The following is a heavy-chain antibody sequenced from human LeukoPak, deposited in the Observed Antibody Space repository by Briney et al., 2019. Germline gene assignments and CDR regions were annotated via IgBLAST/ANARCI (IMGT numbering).Heavy chain of an antibody. Sequence: GGSLRLSCAASGFTFSSYAMSWVRQAPGKGLEWVSAISGSGGSTYYADSVKGRFTISRDNSKNTLYLQMNSLRAEDTAVYYCAKALDYDFWSGYPGVDPWGLGTLVTVSS. V-gene: IGHV3-23*01. J-gene: IGHJ5*02. D-gene: IGHD3-3*01. CDR1: GFTFSSYA. CDR3: AKALDYDFWSGYPGVDP. CDR2: ISGSGGST.